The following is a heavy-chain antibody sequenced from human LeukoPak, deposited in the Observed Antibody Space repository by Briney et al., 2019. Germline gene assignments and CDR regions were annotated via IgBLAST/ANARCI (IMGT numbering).Heavy chain of an antibody. CDR1: RFCFSNYW. Sequence: QPGGSLRLSCAASRFCFSNYWMHWVRQAPGKGLVWVSRVKSDGSNPSYADSVKGRFTISRDNAENMLYLQMNTLGAEDTAVYYCARDIVSGSGSLDYWGQGTLVTVSS. CDR3: ARDIVSGSGSLDY. D-gene: IGHD3-10*01. V-gene: IGHV3-74*01. J-gene: IGHJ4*02. CDR2: VKSDGSNP.